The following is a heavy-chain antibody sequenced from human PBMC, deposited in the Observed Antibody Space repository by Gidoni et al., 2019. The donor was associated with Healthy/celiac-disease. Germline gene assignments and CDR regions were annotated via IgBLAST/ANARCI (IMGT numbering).Heavy chain of an antibody. CDR1: GFTLRRYS. CDR2: ISSSSSYI. Sequence: EVQLVESGGGLVKPGGSLRLSCAASGFTLRRYSMNWVRQAPGKGLEWVSSISSSSSYIYYADSVKGRFTISRDNAKNSLYLQMNSLRAEDTAVYYCARDLYCGGDCYSSDYWGQGTLVTVSS. J-gene: IGHJ4*02. D-gene: IGHD2-21*02. CDR3: ARDLYCGGDCYSSDY. V-gene: IGHV3-21*01.